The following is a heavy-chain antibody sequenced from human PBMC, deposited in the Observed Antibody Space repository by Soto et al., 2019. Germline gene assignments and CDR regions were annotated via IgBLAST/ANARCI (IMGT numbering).Heavy chain of an antibody. V-gene: IGHV4-59*01. CDR2: IYFNGNT. CDR1: AASFSKYY. Sequence: PSETPSLTCTVSAASFSKYYWTWIRQPPGKGLEWIGYIYFNGNTKYNPSLEGRLTISIDTSKKEFSLKLTSVTAADAAVYYCASVTFGGIVLAHWGQGTLVTV. J-gene: IGHJ4*02. D-gene: IGHD3-16*01. CDR3: ASVTFGGIVLAH.